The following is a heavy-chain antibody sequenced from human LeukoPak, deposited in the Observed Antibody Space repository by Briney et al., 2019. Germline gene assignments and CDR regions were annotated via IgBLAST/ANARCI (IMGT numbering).Heavy chain of an antibody. CDR2: ISDSGGST. CDR3: AKDTVIQGVFDY. CDR1: GFTFNSYA. D-gene: IGHD3-10*01. V-gene: IGHV3-23*01. Sequence: AGGSLRLSCAASGFTFNSYAMSWVRQAPGKGLEWVSTISDSGGSTYYADSVKGRFTISGDNSKNTLYLQVNSLRAEDTALYYCAKDTVIQGVFDYWGQGTLVTVSS. J-gene: IGHJ4*02.